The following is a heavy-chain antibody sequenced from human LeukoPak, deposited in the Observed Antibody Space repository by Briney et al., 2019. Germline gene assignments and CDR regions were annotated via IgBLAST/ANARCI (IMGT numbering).Heavy chain of an antibody. D-gene: IGHD2-21*02. CDR2: ISTDGTYT. J-gene: IGHJ1*01. V-gene: IGHV3-74*03. CDR1: GFTFSSYW. CDR3: AITVDCRATTDCYSYFHH. Sequence: GGSLRLSCAASGFTFSSYWMHWVRQAPGKGLVWVSRISTDGTYTEYADSVKGRFTISRDNAKDTLYLQVNSLRAEDTAVYYCAITVDCRATTDCYSYFHHWGXGTLVTVSS.